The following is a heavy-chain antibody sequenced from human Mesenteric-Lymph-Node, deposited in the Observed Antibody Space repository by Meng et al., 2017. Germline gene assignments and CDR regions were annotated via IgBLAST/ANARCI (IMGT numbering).Heavy chain of an antibody. CDR1: GFSFSSSG. J-gene: IGHJ4*02. Sequence: EVQLVESGGGLVKPGGCRSISWACSGFSFSSSGMNWGRQAPGKGLEWVSSISSSSSYADSVKGRFTISRDNAKNTLYLQMNSLRAEDTAVYFCARGRVVVGAAPSDFWGQGTLVTVSS. D-gene: IGHD2-15*01. V-gene: IGHV3-21*01. CDR3: ARGRVVVGAAPSDF. CDR2: ISSSS.